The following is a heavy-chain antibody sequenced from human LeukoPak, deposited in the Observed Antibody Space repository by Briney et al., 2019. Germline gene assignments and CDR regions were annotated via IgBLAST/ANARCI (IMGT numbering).Heavy chain of an antibody. J-gene: IGHJ4*02. CDR3: ARGIYCSSTSCYYYFDY. CDR1: GGSISSYY. V-gene: IGHV4-59*01. Sequence: SETLSLTCTVSGGSISSYYWSWIRQPPGKGLEWIGYIYYSGSTNYNPSLKSRLTISVDTSKDQFSLKLSSVTAADTAVYYCARGIYCSSTSCYYYFDYWGQGTLVTVSS. D-gene: IGHD2-2*01. CDR2: IYYSGST.